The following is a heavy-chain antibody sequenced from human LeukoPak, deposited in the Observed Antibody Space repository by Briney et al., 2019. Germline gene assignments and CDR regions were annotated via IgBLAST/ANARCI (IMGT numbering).Heavy chain of an antibody. V-gene: IGHV7-4-1*02. CDR3: ARGYIAVAGNPVY. Sequence: ASVKVSCKASGYTFTGYYMHWVRQAPGQGLEWMGWINTNTGNPTYAQGFTGRFVFSLDTSVSTAYLQISSLKAEDTAVYYCARGYIAVAGNPVYWGQGTLVTVSS. CDR2: INTNTGNP. CDR1: GYTFTGYY. J-gene: IGHJ4*02. D-gene: IGHD6-19*01.